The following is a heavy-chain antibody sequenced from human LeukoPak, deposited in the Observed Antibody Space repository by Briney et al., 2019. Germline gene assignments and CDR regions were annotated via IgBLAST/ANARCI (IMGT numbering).Heavy chain of an antibody. D-gene: IGHD2-2*02. Sequence: GGSLRLSCAASGFIFSSYGMHWVRQAPGKGLEWVAVISYDGSNKYYADSLKGRFTISRDNSKNTLYLQMNSLRAEDTAVYYCARPSGYCSSTSCYSVYWGQGTLVTVSS. CDR1: GFIFSSYG. V-gene: IGHV3-30*03. CDR2: ISYDGSNK. J-gene: IGHJ4*02. CDR3: ARPSGYCSSTSCYSVY.